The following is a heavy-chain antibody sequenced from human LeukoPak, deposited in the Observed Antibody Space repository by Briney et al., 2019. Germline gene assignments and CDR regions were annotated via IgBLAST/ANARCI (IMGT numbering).Heavy chain of an antibody. J-gene: IGHJ4*02. Sequence: GGSLSLSCAASGFTFSTYWMSWVRQAPGKGLEWVANMRQDGGEIYYVDSVKGRFTISRDNAKNSLSLQMNGLRAEDTAVYYCARRVSGREKYFDYWGQGTLVTVSS. D-gene: IGHD6-19*01. CDR1: GFTFSTYW. CDR3: ARRVSGREKYFDY. V-gene: IGHV3-7*01. CDR2: MRQDGGEI.